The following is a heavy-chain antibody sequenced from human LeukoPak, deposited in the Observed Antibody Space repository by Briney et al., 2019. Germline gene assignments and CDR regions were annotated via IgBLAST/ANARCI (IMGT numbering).Heavy chain of an antibody. CDR3: VRGANL. D-gene: IGHD5-12*01. J-gene: IGHJ5*02. Sequence: QPSETLSLTCTVSGDSISISSYYWSWIRQPPGKGLEWIGYIYYSGSTNYNPSLKSRVTISIDTSKNQFSLRLTSVTAADSAVYYCVRGANLWGQGILVTVSS. CDR1: GDSISISSYY. CDR2: IYYSGST. V-gene: IGHV4-61*01.